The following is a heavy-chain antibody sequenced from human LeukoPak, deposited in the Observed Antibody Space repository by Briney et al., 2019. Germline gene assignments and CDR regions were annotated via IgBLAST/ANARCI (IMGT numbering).Heavy chain of an antibody. CDR3: ARWNGWNYVGYFDY. V-gene: IGHV4-31*03. J-gene: IGHJ4*02. Sequence: PSQTLSLTCTVSGGSISSGGYYWSWIRQHPGKGQEWIGYIYYSGSTYYNPSLKSRVTISVDTSKNQFSLKLSSVTAADTAAYYCARWNGWNYVGYFDYWGQGTLVTVS. CDR1: GGSISSGGYY. D-gene: IGHD1-7*01. CDR2: IYYSGST.